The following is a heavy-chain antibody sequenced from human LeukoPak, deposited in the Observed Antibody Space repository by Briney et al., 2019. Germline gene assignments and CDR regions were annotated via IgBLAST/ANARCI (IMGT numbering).Heavy chain of an antibody. CDR1: GFTFSSYA. V-gene: IGHV3-30-3*02. D-gene: IGHD2-2*01. Sequence: GGSLRLSCAASGFTFSSYAMHWVRQAPGKGLEWVAVTSYDGSNKYYADSVKGRFTISRDNSKNTLYLQMNSLRPEDTAIYYCAKSKPPREYCSVTTCYAGFGAFDIWGQGTMVTVFS. CDR3: AKSKPPREYCSVTTCYAGFGAFDI. CDR2: TSYDGSNK. J-gene: IGHJ3*02.